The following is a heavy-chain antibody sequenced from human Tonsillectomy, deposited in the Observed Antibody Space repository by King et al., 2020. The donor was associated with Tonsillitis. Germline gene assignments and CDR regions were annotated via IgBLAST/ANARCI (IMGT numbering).Heavy chain of an antibody. D-gene: IGHD1-26*01. V-gene: IGHV4-39*01. CDR1: GGSISIGDHF. Sequence: QLQESGPGVVKPSETLSLTCTVSGGSISIGDHFWAWIRQPPGKGLGWIGYMYYSGTIFYIPSLTSRITISGGTSENRFSLKLSSVTAADTAVYFCARYVSGSFDYWGQGALVTVSS. CDR2: MYYSGTI. CDR3: ARYVSGSFDY. J-gene: IGHJ4*02.